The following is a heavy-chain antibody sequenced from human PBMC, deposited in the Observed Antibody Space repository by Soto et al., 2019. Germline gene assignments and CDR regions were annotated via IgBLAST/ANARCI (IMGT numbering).Heavy chain of an antibody. V-gene: IGHV3-15*07. D-gene: IGHD6-19*01. CDR1: RFNFSAAW. CDR3: ATVPYRSGPN. J-gene: IGHJ1*01. CDR2: IKPKSEGETA. Sequence: EMQLVQSGGGLVKPGGSLRLSCVASRFNFSAAWLNWIRQAPGKGLEWVGRIKPKSEGETADYTAPVRGRFTISRDDSQNTLHLQMDSLKTEDTAVYYCATVPYRSGPNWGLGVLVTVSS.